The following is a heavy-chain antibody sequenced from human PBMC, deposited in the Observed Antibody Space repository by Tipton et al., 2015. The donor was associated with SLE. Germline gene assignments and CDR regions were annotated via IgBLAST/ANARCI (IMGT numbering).Heavy chain of an antibody. J-gene: IGHJ4*02. CDR1: GGSISPYC. Sequence: TLSLTCSVSGGSISPYCWSWIRQPPGKGLEWIGDICDIGTTIYNPSLKSRVTISVDTSKNQFSLKLSSVTAADTAVYYCAVNGFTVGKYYFDYWGQGTLVTVSS. CDR2: ICDIGTT. V-gene: IGHV4-59*08. CDR3: AVNGFTVGKYYFDY. D-gene: IGHD1-26*01.